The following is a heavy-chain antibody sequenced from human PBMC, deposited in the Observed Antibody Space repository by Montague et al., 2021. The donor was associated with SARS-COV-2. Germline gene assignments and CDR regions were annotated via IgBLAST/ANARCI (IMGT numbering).Heavy chain of an antibody. CDR3: ARAQNTCFIANCVNYFED. CDR1: GDSISSYY. CDR2: VHYTGST. D-gene: IGHD1-1*01. V-gene: IGHV4-59*01. Sequence: SETLSITCEVSGDSISSYYWSWIRQSPGKGLEWIGYVHYTGSTEYNSSLKTRVTLLLDTPRNHFSLKLRSVTAADTAVYYCARAQNTCFIANCVNYFEDWGLGALVTVSS. J-gene: IGHJ4*02.